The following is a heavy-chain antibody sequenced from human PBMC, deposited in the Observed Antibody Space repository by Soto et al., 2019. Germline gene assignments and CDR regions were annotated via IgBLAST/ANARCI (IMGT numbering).Heavy chain of an antibody. V-gene: IGHV4-59*01. Sequence: SETLSLTCSVSGGSISSYYWSWIRQPPGKGLEWIGYLYSGGITNYNPSLSSRVTISVDTSKSQFSLKMRSVTAADTAVYFCAAERGGTLVYWGPGRLVTVSS. CDR2: LYSGGIT. J-gene: IGHJ4*02. D-gene: IGHD3-16*01. CDR3: AAERGGTLVY. CDR1: GGSISSYY.